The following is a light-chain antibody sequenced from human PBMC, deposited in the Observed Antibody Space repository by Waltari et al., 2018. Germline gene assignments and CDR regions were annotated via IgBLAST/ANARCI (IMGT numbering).Light chain of an antibody. J-gene: IGKJ4*01. CDR1: QAMSIY. CDR3: QHSYTTPLT. Sequence: DIQMTQSPSSLSASVGDRVIITCRASQAMSIYLNWYQQKPGKAPNLLIYAASTLQRGIPSRFSGSGSGTHFTLTISSLQPEDFATYYCQHSYTTPLTFGGGTKVEI. CDR2: AAS. V-gene: IGKV1-39*01.